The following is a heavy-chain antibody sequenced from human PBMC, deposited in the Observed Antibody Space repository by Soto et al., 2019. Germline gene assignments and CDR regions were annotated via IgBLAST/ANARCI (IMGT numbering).Heavy chain of an antibody. D-gene: IGHD1-26*01. CDR3: ARDFVVGGPTINYYYGMDV. V-gene: IGHV3-66*01. CDR2: IYSAGNT. CDR1: GFTVSSNY. J-gene: IGHJ6*02. Sequence: PGGSLRLCCAASGFTVSSNYMSWVRQAPGKGLEWISIIYSAGNTYYADSVKGRFTISRDNSKNTLYLQMNSLGAEDTAVYYCARDFVVGGPTINYYYGMDVWGQGTTVTVSS.